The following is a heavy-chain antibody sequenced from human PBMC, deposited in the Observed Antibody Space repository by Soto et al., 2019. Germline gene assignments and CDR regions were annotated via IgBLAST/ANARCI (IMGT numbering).Heavy chain of an antibody. J-gene: IGHJ6*03. Sequence: PGGSLRLSCAASGFTFSSYGMHWVRQAPGKGLEWVAVISFDGSNKYYADSVKGRFTISRDNSKNTLYLQMNSLRAEDTAVYYCAKDLFQGYCSSTSCPKNYYYYMDVWGKGTTVTVSS. V-gene: IGHV3-30*18. CDR1: GFTFSSYG. D-gene: IGHD2-2*01. CDR2: ISFDGSNK. CDR3: AKDLFQGYCSSTSCPKNYYYYMDV.